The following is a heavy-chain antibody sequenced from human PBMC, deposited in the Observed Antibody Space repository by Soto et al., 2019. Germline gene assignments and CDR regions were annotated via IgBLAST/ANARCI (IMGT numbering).Heavy chain of an antibody. V-gene: IGHV5-51*01. Sequence: ESLKISCKGSGYSFTSYWIGWVRQMPGKGLEWMGIIYPGDSDTRYSPSFQGQVTISADKSISTAYLQWSSLKASDTAMYYCARHAAVTTASGPSDYWGQGTLVTVSS. CDR1: GYSFTSYW. CDR3: ARHAAVTTASGPSDY. D-gene: IGHD4-17*01. CDR2: IYPGDSDT. J-gene: IGHJ4*02.